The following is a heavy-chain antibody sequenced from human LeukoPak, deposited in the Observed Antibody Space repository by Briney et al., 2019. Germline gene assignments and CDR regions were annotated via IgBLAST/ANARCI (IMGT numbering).Heavy chain of an antibody. CDR1: SDSISNYY. CDR3: AREKMTGTTGLDY. D-gene: IGHD1-1*01. J-gene: IGHJ4*02. Sequence: SETLSLTCAVSSDSISNYYWHWIRQPAGKGLEWIGLVHTGANTNYNPSLKSRVTLSVDTSKKQVSLTPTSVTAADSAVYYCAREKMTGTTGLDYWGQGTLVTVSS. V-gene: IGHV4-4*07. CDR2: VHTGANT.